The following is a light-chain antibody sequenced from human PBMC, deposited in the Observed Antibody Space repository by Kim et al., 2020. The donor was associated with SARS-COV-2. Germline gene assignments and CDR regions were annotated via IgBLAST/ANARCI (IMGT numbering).Light chain of an antibody. CDR1: QPGKRGY. V-gene: IGKV3-20*01. J-gene: IGKJ2*01. CDR2: GAA. CDR3: QHYDGSGYT. Sequence: LSPGDSTTPSCRDSQPGKRGYLAWFQQKPGQAPRLLISGAATRATGIPDRFSGSGSGTDVTLTISRLQPEDFAVYYCQHYDGSGYTFGQGTKLEI.